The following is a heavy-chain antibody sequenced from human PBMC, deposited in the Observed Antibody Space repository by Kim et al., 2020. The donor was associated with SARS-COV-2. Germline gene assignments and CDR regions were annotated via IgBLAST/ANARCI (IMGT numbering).Heavy chain of an antibody. J-gene: IGHJ4*02. V-gene: IGHV4-34*01. CDR3: ARARYLVGARFDY. CDR1: GGSFSGYY. D-gene: IGHD1-26*01. Sequence: SETLSLTCAVYGGSFSGYYWSWIRQPPGKGLEWIGEINHSGSTNYNPSLKSRVTISVDTSKNQFSLKLSSVTAADTAVYYCARARYLVGARFDYWGQGTLVTVSS. CDR2: INHSGST.